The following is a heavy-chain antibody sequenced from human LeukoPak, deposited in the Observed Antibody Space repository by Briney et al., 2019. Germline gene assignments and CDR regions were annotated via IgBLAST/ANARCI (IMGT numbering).Heavy chain of an antibody. CDR2: IRSDGSDT. J-gene: IGHJ4*02. CDR1: GFIFSSYG. D-gene: IGHD3-22*01. Sequence: PGGSLRLSCAASGFIFSSYGMHWVRQPPGKGLEWVAFIRSDGSDTYSAASVKGRFTISRDNSKNTLWLQMNSLRAGDTAVYYCAKNDGSSDYWGQGTLVTVSS. V-gene: IGHV3-30*02. CDR3: AKNDGSSDY.